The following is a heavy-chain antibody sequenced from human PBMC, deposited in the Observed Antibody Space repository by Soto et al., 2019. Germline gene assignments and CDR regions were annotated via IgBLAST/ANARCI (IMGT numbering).Heavy chain of an antibody. CDR1: GFTFSSYA. Sequence: GGSLRLSCAASGFTFSSYAMSWVRQAPGKGLEWVSAISGSGGSTYYADSVKGRFTISRDNSKNTLYLQMNSLRAEDTAVYYCAKADSYGSGGSCYYFDYWGQGTLVTVSS. CDR3: AKADSYGSGGSCYYFDY. D-gene: IGHD2-15*01. CDR2: ISGSGGST. V-gene: IGHV3-23*01. J-gene: IGHJ4*02.